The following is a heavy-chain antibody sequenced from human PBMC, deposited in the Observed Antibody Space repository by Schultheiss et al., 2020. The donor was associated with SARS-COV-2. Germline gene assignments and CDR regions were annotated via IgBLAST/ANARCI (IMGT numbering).Heavy chain of an antibody. D-gene: IGHD3-3*01. J-gene: IGHJ6*02. V-gene: IGHV3-21*01. CDR2: ISGSGGST. CDR1: GFTFSSYS. Sequence: GGSLRLSCAASGFTFSSYSMNWVRQAPGKGLEWVSAISGSGGSTYYADSVKGRFTISRDNAKNSLYLQMNSLRAEDTAVYYCARDRITIFGVVAYGMDVWGQGTTVTVSS. CDR3: ARDRITIFGVVAYGMDV.